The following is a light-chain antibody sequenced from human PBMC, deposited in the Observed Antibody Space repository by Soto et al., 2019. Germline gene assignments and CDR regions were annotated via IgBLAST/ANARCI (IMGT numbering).Light chain of an antibody. CDR1: QSFSSSS. V-gene: IGKV3-20*01. J-gene: IGKJ1*01. Sequence: EIVLTQSPGTLSLSPGERASLPCRASQSFSSSSLAWCQQKPGQAPRLLIYDASNRATGIPDRFSGSGSGTDFILTISRLVPEDVAVYYCHQYVTAPATFGQGTKVDIK. CDR3: HQYVTAPAT. CDR2: DAS.